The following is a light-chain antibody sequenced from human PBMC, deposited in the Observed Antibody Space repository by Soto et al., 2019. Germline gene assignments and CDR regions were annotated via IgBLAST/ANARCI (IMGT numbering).Light chain of an antibody. Sequence: DIVMTQSPGTLSASPGDRATLSCRASQSVSSNLAWYQQKPGQAPSLLIYGAFTRATGIPARFSGTGFGTEFTLTISSLQSEDFALYYCQQYNDWPLTFGQGTKVDI. J-gene: IGKJ1*01. V-gene: IGKV3-15*01. CDR2: GAF. CDR1: QSVSSN. CDR3: QQYNDWPLT.